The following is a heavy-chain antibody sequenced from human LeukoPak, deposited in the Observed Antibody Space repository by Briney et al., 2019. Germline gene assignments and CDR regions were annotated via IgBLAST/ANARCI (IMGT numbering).Heavy chain of an antibody. CDR2: INPISGGT. CDR1: GYNFTAYY. CDR3: VRLTYCGGDCYSGFDY. V-gene: IGHV1-2*02. J-gene: IGHJ4*02. D-gene: IGHD2-21*02. Sequence: ASVKVSCKASGYNFTAYYMHWVRQALGQGLEWMGWINPISGGTNSAQKFQGRVTMTRDTSISTAYMELSSLRSDDTAIYYCVRLTYCGGDCYSGFDYWGQGTLVTVSS.